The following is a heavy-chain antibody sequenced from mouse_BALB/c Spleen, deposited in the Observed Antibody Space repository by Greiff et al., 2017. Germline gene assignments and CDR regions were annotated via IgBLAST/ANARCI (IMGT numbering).Heavy chain of an antibody. CDR1: GFNIKDTY. Sequence: VQLKESGAELVKPGASVKLSCTASGFNIKDTYMHWVKQRPEQGLEWIGRIDPANGNTKYDPKFQGKATITADTSSNTAYLQLSSLTSEDTAVYYCALYGNYWYFDVWGAGTTGTVSS. D-gene: IGHD2-10*02. CDR3: ALYGNYWYFDV. V-gene: IGHV14-3*02. J-gene: IGHJ1*01. CDR2: IDPANGNT.